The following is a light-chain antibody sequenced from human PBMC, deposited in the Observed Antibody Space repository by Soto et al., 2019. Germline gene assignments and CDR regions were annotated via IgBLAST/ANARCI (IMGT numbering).Light chain of an antibody. Sequence: QSALTQPPSVSGAPGQRVTISCTGTSSNIGGVYDVHWYQQLPGTAPKLLIYANNNRPSGVPDRFSGSKSGTSASLAIPGLSADDDADEDGQSYGSSPIGSSVFGTGTKLTVL. CDR3: QSYGSSPIGSSV. J-gene: IGLJ1*01. CDR2: ANN. CDR1: SSNIGGVYD. V-gene: IGLV1-40*01.